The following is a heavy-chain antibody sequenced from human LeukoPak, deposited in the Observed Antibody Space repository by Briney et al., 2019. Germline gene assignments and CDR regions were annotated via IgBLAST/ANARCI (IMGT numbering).Heavy chain of an antibody. Sequence: PGGTLRLSCAASGFTFSSYGMSWVRQAPGKGLEWVSGIRAGGDNTYYADSVKGRFTISRDNSKNTLYLQINSLRAEDTAVYYCAKDHLPGIVVADRDYWGQGTLVTVSS. CDR1: GFTFSSYG. CDR2: IRAGGDNT. D-gene: IGHD6-19*01. CDR3: AKDHLPGIVVADRDY. J-gene: IGHJ4*02. V-gene: IGHV3-23*01.